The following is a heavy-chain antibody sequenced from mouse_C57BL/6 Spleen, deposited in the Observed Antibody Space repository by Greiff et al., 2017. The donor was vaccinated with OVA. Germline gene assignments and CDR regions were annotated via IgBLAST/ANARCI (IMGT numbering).Heavy chain of an antibody. V-gene: IGHV1-82*01. CDR2: IYPGDGDT. Sequence: VQLQQSGPELVKPGASVKISCKASGYAFSSSWMNWVKQRPGKGLEWIGRIYPGDGDTNYNGKFKGKATLTADKSSSTAYMQLSSLTSEDSAVYFCARYDFYYYAMDYWGQGTSVTVSS. D-gene: IGHD2-4*01. CDR1: GYAFSSSW. CDR3: ARYDFYYYAMDY. J-gene: IGHJ4*01.